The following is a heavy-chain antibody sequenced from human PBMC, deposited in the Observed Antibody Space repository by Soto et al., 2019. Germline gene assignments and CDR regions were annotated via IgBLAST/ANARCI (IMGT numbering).Heavy chain of an antibody. CDR1: SGSISTGNW. CDR2: IYYTGAT. V-gene: IGHV4-4*02. D-gene: IGHD6-25*01. CDR3: ARVFSSGSGWMYYFDF. Sequence: QVELQESGPRLVKSSGTLSLTCEVSSGSISTGNWWSWVRQPPGKGLEWIGEIYYTGATNYNPSLKRRVTMTIDKSKYQFSLILTSATAADTAVYYCARVFSSGSGWMYYFDFWGQGILVSVSS. J-gene: IGHJ4*02.